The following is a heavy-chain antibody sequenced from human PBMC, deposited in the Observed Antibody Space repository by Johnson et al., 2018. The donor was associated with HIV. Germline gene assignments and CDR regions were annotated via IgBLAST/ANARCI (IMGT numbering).Heavy chain of an antibody. D-gene: IGHD1-20*01. J-gene: IGHJ3*02. CDR1: GFTFDDYG. CDR2: IKQDGSEK. CDR3: ARAEGLTGRNAFDI. Sequence: GVVQPGRSLRLSCAASGFTFDDYGMSWVRQAPGKGLEWVANIKQDGSEKYYVDSVKGRFTISRDNAKNSLYLQMNSLRAEDTAVYYCARAEGLTGRNAFDIWGQGTMVTVSS. V-gene: IGHV3-7*01.